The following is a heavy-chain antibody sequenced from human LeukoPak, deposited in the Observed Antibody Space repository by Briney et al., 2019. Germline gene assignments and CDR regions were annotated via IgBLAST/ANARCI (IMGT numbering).Heavy chain of an antibody. J-gene: IGHJ4*02. CDR3: ARAKPKNMVRGLIMRRESRYYFDY. D-gene: IGHD3-10*01. CDR2: IYSGGST. Sequence: PGGSLRLSCAASGFTVSSNYMSWVRQAPGKGLEWVSVIYSGGSTSYADSVKGRFTISRDNSKNTLYLQMNSLRAEDTAVYYCARAKPKNMVRGLIMRRESRYYFDYWGQGTLVTVSS. CDR1: GFTVSSNY. V-gene: IGHV3-53*01.